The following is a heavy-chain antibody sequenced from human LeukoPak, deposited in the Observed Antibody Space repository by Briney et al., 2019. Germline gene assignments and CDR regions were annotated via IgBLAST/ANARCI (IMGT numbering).Heavy chain of an antibody. CDR2: IYHSGST. CDR3: ARMLDSSGWFDY. V-gene: IGHV4-4*02. CDR1: GGSISSSNW. Sequence: SETLSLTCAVSGGSISSSNWWSWVRQPPGKGLEWIGEIYHSGSTNYNPSLKSRVTISVDTSNNQFSLKVSSVTAADTAVYHCARMLDSSGWFDYWGQGTLVTVSS. J-gene: IGHJ4*02. D-gene: IGHD6-19*01.